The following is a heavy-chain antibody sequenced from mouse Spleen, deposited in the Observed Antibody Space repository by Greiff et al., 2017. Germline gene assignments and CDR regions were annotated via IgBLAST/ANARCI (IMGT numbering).Heavy chain of an antibody. D-gene: IGHD2-4*01. CDR3: ARYDYQVYYFDY. CDR1: GFTFSSYA. V-gene: IGHV5-4*03. J-gene: IGHJ2*01. CDR2: ISDGGSYT. Sequence: EVMLVESGGGLVKPGGSLKLSCAASGFTFSSYAMSWVRQTPEKRLEWVATISDGGSYTYYPDNVKGRFTISRDNAKNNLYLQMSHLKSEDTAMYYCARYDYQVYYFDYWGQGTTLTVSS.